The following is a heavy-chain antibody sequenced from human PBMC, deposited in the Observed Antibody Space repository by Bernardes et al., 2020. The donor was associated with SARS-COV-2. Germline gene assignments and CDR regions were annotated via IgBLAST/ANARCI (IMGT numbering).Heavy chain of an antibody. J-gene: IGHJ3*02. CDR3: ARDRVRYYDILTGPLAAFDI. CDR1: GFSLSTSGVG. CDR2: IYWNDDK. V-gene: IGHV2-5*01. D-gene: IGHD3-9*01. Sequence: SGPTLVKPTQTLTLTCTFSGFSLSTSGVGVGWIRQPPGKALEWLALIYWNDDKRYSPSLKSRLTITKDTSKNQVVLTMTNMDPVDTATYYCARDRVRYYDILTGPLAAFDIWGQGTMVTVSS.